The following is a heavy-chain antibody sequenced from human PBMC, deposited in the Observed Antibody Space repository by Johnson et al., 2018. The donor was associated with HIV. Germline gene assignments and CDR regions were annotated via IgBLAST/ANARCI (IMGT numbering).Heavy chain of an antibody. D-gene: IGHD4-11*01. J-gene: IGHJ3*02. CDR1: GFTFSSYG. CDR3: AKPNTVTTFGPPNDAFDI. Sequence: QVQLVESGGGLVQPGGSLRLSCAASGFTFSSYGMHWVRQAPGKGLEWLAVIQYDGSDKSYADSVTGRFTISRDNSKNTLYLQMNSLRAEDTAVYYCAKPNTVTTFGPPNDAFDIWGQGTMVTVSS. V-gene: IGHV3-30*18. CDR2: IQYDGSDK.